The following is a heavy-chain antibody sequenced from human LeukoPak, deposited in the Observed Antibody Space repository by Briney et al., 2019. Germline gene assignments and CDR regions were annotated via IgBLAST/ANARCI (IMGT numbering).Heavy chain of an antibody. V-gene: IGHV4-4*08. CDR1: GGSIFNYY. CDR3: ARRVYYDTSGYHPTAGYFDL. D-gene: IGHD3-22*01. Sequence: SETLSLTCTVSGGSIFNYYWHWIRQSPGKGLEWVGYVYANGITAYNPSLRSRGSMSIDTSRSQFSLRLTSVTAADTATYYCARRVYYDTSGYHPTAGYFDLWGRGTLVTVSS. J-gene: IGHJ2*01. CDR2: VYANGIT.